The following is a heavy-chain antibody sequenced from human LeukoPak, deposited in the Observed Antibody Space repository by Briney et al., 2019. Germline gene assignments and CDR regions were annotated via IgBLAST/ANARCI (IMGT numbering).Heavy chain of an antibody. J-gene: IGHJ4*02. CDR1: GGTFNSYA. Sequence: GASVKVSCKASGGTFNSYAISWVRQAPGQGLEWMGRIIPILGIANYAQEFQGRVTITADKSTSTAYMELSSLRSEDTAVYYCARIPDSSGYYYDYWGQGTLVTVSS. V-gene: IGHV1-69*04. CDR3: ARIPDSSGYYYDY. D-gene: IGHD3-22*01. CDR2: IIPILGIA.